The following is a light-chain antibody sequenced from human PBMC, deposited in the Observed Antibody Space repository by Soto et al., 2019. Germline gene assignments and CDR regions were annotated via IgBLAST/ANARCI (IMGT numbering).Light chain of an antibody. Sequence: SVVTQPASLSGAPGQSVTISCTGTHSDGCGYNYVSWYQQHPGKAPKFMIYDVSSRPSGVSDRFSGSKSGNTASLTISGLQAEDEADYYCSSYTTSNTRQIVFGTGTKVTVL. J-gene: IGLJ1*01. CDR1: HSDGCGYNY. V-gene: IGLV2-14*01. CDR2: DVS. CDR3: SSYTTSNTRQIV.